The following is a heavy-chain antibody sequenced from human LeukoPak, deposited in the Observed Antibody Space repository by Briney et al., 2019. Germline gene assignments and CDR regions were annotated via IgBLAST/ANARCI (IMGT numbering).Heavy chain of an antibody. Sequence: GESLRISCKGSGYSFTSYWISWVRQMPGKGLEWMGRIDPSDSYTNYRPSFQGHVTISADKSISTAYLQWSSLKASDTAMYYCARRNYYGSGSYYALSYWGQGTPVTVSS. CDR1: GYSFTSYW. CDR3: ARRNYYGSGSYYALSY. D-gene: IGHD3-10*01. V-gene: IGHV5-10-1*01. CDR2: IDPSDSYT. J-gene: IGHJ4*02.